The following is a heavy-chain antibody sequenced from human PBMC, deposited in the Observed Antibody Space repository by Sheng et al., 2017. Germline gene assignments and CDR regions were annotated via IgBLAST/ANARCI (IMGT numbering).Heavy chain of an antibody. D-gene: IGHD3-22*01. CDR1: GGSISSSSYY. V-gene: IGHV4-39*07. Sequence: QLQLQESGPGLVKPSETLSLTCTVSGGSISSSSYYWGWIRQPPGKGLEWIGSIYYSGSTYYNPSLKSRVTISVDTSKNQFSLKLSSVTAADTAVYYCARDGTRGGSGYYYFEVYLVAFDIWGQGTMVTV. CDR2: IYYSGST. J-gene: IGHJ3*02. CDR3: ARDGTRGGSGYYYFEVYLVAFDI.